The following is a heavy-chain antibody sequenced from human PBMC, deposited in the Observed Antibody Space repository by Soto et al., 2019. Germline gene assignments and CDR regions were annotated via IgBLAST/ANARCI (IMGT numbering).Heavy chain of an antibody. CDR1: GGSISSSSYY. J-gene: IGHJ3*02. V-gene: IGHV4-39*01. Sequence: QVQLQESGPGLVKPSETLPLTCTVSGGSISSSSYYWAWIRQPPGKGLEWIGSIYYSGRTYYNPSLKSRVTISVDTSKNQFSLKLSSVTAADTAXXXXXXXXXXXXXXXFDIWGQGTVVTVSS. CDR2: IYYSGRT. CDR3: XXXXXXXXXXXFDI.